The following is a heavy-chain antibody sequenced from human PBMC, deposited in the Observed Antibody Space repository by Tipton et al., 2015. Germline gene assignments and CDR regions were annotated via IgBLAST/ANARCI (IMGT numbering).Heavy chain of an antibody. J-gene: IGHJ4*02. D-gene: IGHD3-9*01. CDR1: GDSISSYY. CDR3: ARGTGYYDILIGYPPEYYFDS. V-gene: IGHV4-59*01. CDR2: IHNSGRM. Sequence: TLSLTCTVSGDSISSYYWSWIRQSPGKGLEWIGYIHNSGRMKYNTSLKSRVTISVDMSENQFSLRLSSVTAADTALYYCARGTGYYDILIGYPPEYYFDSWGQGTLVTVSS.